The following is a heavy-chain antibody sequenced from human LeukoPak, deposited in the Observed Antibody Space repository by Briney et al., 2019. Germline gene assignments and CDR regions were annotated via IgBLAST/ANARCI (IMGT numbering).Heavy chain of an antibody. V-gene: IGHV3-30*18. Sequence: GRSLRLSCAASGFTFSSYGMHWVRQAPGKGLEWVAVISYDGSNKYYADSVKGRFTISRDNSKNTLYLQMNSLRAEDTAVYYCAKDLDVRWELPRGPFDYWGQGTLVTVSS. CDR2: ISYDGSNK. CDR1: GFTFSSYG. J-gene: IGHJ4*02. D-gene: IGHD1-26*01. CDR3: AKDLDVRWELPRGPFDY.